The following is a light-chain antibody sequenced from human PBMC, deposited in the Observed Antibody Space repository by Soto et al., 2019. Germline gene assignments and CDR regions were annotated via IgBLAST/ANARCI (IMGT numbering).Light chain of an antibody. CDR1: QGISSF. V-gene: IGKV1-9*01. Sequence: DIHLTQSPSFLSASAGDRVTINCRASQGISSFLAWYQQKPGRAPKLLIYAASTLQSGVPSRFSGSGSGTEFTLTITSLQPEDFATYYCQQLNFFPITFGQGTRLEIK. CDR3: QQLNFFPIT. J-gene: IGKJ5*01. CDR2: AAS.